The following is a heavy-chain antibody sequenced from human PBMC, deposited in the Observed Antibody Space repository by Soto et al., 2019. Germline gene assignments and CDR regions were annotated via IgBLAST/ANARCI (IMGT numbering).Heavy chain of an antibody. J-gene: IGHJ4*02. CDR3: AVGDPSDY. CDR2: IIPFFGSP. V-gene: IGHV1-69*01. Sequence: VQLVQSGSEVQKPGSSVKVSCKASGDTFSSYAISWVRQAPGQGLEWMGGIIPFFGSPKFAQKFQGRLTITADESTSTAYMQLSSLRSEDTAVYYCAVGDPSDYWGQGTLITVSS. D-gene: IGHD2-21*02. CDR1: GDTFSSYA.